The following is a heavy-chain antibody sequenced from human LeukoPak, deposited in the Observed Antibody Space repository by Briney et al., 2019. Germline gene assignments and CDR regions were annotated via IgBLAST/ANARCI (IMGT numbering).Heavy chain of an antibody. Sequence: GGSLRLSCAASGFTFSSYAMHWVRQAPGKGLEWVAVISYDGSNKYYADSEKGRFTISGDNSKNTLYLQMNSLRAEDTAVYYCARDQGGDYWGQGTLVTVSS. CDR1: GFTFSSYA. J-gene: IGHJ4*02. CDR3: ARDQGGDY. CDR2: ISYDGSNK. D-gene: IGHD3-16*01. V-gene: IGHV3-30-3*01.